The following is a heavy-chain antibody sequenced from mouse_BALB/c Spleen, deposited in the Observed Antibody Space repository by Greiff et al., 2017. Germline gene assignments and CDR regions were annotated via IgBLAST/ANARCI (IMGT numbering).Heavy chain of an antibody. J-gene: IGHJ4*01. V-gene: IGHV5-9-4*01. CDR3: ASKAYYAMDY. CDR2: ISSGGSYT. CDR1: GFTFSSYA. Sequence: EVHLVESGGGLVQPGGSLKLSCAASGFTFSSYAMSWVRQSPEKRLEWVAEISSGGSYTYYPDTVTGRFTISRDNAKNTLYLEMSSLRSEDTAMYYCASKAYYAMDYWGQGTSVTVSS.